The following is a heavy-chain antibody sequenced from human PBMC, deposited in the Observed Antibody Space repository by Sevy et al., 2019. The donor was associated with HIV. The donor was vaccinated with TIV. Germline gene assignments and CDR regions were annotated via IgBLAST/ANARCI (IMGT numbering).Heavy chain of an antibody. D-gene: IGHD7-27*01. CDR1: GFAFSNAG. J-gene: IGHJ4*02. CDR2: IKSKTDGGTT. CDR3: TTESKKRGISALLDY. V-gene: IGHV3-15*01. Sequence: GGSLRLSCAASGFAFSNAGMSWVRQAPGKGLEWVGRIKSKTDGGTTDYAAPVKGRFTISSDDSINTLYLQMNSLKTEDTAIYYCTTESKKRGISALLDYWGQGTPVTVSS.